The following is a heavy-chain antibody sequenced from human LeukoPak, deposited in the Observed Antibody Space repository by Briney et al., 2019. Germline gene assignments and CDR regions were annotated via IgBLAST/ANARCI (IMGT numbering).Heavy chain of an antibody. CDR2: IYTTGDT. CDR3: ARKGYYGSGSPDY. CDR1: GVSISSYY. D-gene: IGHD3-10*01. Sequence: PSETLSLTCTVSGVSISSYYWSWIRQPPGKGLEWIGSIYTTGDTRYNPSLKSQVTISVDTSKNQFSLKLSSVTAADTAVYYCARKGYYGSGSPDYWGQGTLVTVSS. V-gene: IGHV4-4*09. J-gene: IGHJ4*02.